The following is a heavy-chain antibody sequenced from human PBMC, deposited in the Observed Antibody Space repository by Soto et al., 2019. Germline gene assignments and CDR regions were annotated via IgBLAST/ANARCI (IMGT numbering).Heavy chain of an antibody. CDR1: GFTFDHCA. Sequence: EVQLVESGGGLVQPGGSLRLSCAASGFTFDHCAMHWVRQAPGKGLEWVSGINWDSGSIGYGEFVKGRFTISRDNAKKSLYLQMNSLRTEDTGVYYCAKGYYYDNDGHFDYWGQGTLVTVSS. D-gene: IGHD3-22*01. V-gene: IGHV3-9*01. CDR3: AKGYYYDNDGHFDY. J-gene: IGHJ4*02. CDR2: INWDSGSI.